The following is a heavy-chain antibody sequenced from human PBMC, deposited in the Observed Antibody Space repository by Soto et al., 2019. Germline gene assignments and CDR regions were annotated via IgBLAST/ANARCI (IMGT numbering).Heavy chain of an antibody. Sequence: QVQLVQSGAEVKKPGSSVKVSCKASGGTFSSYAISWVRQAPGQGLEWMGGIIPIFGTANYAQKFQGRGKITACESTRAADMELRSLRSEDRAVYYCARVGYCSSAGCHHTPYYYYGMDVWGEGTTVTVSS. CDR1: GGTFSSYA. D-gene: IGHD2-2*01. CDR3: ARVGYCSSAGCHHTPYYYYGMDV. J-gene: IGHJ6*04. V-gene: IGHV1-69*01. CDR2: IIPIFGTA.